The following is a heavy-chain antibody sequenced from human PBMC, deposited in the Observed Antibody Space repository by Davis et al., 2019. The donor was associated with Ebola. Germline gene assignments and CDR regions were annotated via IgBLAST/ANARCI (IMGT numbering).Heavy chain of an antibody. V-gene: IGHV4-59*02. Sequence: MPSETLSLTCTVSGGSVSNYYWSWIRQPPGKGLEWIGYIYYRGSTNYNPSLKSRVTISVDTSKNQFSLKLSSVTAADTAVYYCARAGIYSYHYVWGSYHYWGQGTLVTVSS. D-gene: IGHD3-16*02. J-gene: IGHJ4*02. CDR3: ARAGIYSYHYVWGSYHY. CDR1: GGSVSNYY. CDR2: IYYRGST.